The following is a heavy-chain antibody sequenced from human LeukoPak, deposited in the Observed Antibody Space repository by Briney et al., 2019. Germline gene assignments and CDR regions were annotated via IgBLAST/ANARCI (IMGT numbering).Heavy chain of an antibody. D-gene: IGHD5-24*01. CDR3: AREGDGYNVVAFDI. J-gene: IGHJ3*02. CDR1: GGSISSGGYY. Sequence: SETLSLTCTVSGGSISSGGYYWSWLRQHPGKGLEWIGYIYYSGSTYYNPSLKSRVTISVDTSKNQFSLKLSSVTAADTAVYYCAREGDGYNVVAFDIWGQGTMVTVSS. V-gene: IGHV4-31*03. CDR2: IYYSGST.